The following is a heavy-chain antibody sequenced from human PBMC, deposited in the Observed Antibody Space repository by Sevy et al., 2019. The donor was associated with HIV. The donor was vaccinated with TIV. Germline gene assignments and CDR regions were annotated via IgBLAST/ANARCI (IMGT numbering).Heavy chain of an antibody. J-gene: IGHJ4*02. Sequence: GGSLRLSCAASGFTFSNYSMSGVRQPPGKGLEGVSTLSLGCGEINYADSVKGRFTISRDNSKSSVYLQMNNLRPEDTAVYYCAREGCTKPHDYWGQGTLVTVSS. D-gene: IGHD2-8*01. CDR2: LSLGCGEI. V-gene: IGHV3-23*01. CDR3: AREGCTKPHDY. CDR1: GFTFSNYS.